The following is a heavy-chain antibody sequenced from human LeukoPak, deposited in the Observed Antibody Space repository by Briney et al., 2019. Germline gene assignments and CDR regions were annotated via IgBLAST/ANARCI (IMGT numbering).Heavy chain of an antibody. J-gene: IGHJ4*02. CDR3: AKEGIAEYYGFRRYYFDY. CDR2: ISYDGSNK. Sequence: GGSLRLSCAASGFTFSSYGMHWVRQAPGKGLEWVAVISYDGSNKYYADSVKGRFTISRDNSKNTLYLQMNSLRAEDTAVYYCAKEGIAEYYGFRRYYFDYWGQGTLVTVSS. CDR1: GFTFSSYG. V-gene: IGHV3-30*18. D-gene: IGHD3-10*01.